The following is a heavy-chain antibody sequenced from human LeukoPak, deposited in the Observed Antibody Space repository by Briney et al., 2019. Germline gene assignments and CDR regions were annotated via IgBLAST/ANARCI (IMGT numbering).Heavy chain of an antibody. J-gene: IGHJ4*02. D-gene: IGHD2-2*01. CDR3: ARAHGSTSCYPYSSSWCLTRADY. CDR1: GFTFSTYW. V-gene: IGHV3-7*01. CDR2: IKKDGSEK. Sequence: GGSLRLSCAASGFTFSTYWMSWVRQAPGKGLEWVANIKKDGSEKYYVDSVKGRFTISRDNAKNSLYLQMNSLRAEDTAVYYCARAHGSTSCYPYSSSWCLTRADYWGQGTLVTVSS.